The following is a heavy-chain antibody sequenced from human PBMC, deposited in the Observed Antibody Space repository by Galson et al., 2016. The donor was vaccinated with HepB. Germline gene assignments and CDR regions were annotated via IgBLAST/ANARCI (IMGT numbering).Heavy chain of an antibody. CDR2: IYHSGST. V-gene: IGHV4-31*03. CDR1: GGSISSSNYY. J-gene: IGHJ4*02. D-gene: IGHD3-10*01. Sequence: TLSLTCTVFGGSISSSNYYWSWIRQHPGKGLEWIGYIYHSGSTYYNPSLKSRVTISVDTSENQLFLELSSVTAADTAVYYCAGEGGYGSGSYYNDYWGQGTLVTVSS. CDR3: AGEGGYGSGSYYNDY.